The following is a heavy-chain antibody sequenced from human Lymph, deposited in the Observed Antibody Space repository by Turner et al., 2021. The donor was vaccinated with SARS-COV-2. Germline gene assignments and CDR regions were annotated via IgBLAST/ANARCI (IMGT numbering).Heavy chain of an antibody. CDR2: IYSGGST. CDR1: DFIVLSNY. V-gene: IGHV3-53*01. Sequence: EVQLVESGGGLIQPGGYRRLFCAASDFIVLSNYMTWVRQAPGKGLEWVSIIYSGGSTFYADSVKGRFTISRDNSRNTLYLQMNSLRAEDTAVYYCARVLPYGDYFDFWGQGTLVTVSS. CDR3: ARVLPYGDYFDF. D-gene: IGHD4-17*01. J-gene: IGHJ4*02.